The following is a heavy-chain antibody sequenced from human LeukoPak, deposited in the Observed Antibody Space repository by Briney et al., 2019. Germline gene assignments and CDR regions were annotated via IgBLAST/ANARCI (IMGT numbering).Heavy chain of an antibody. J-gene: IGHJ4*02. CDR3: ARTTGLSPTYYFDY. D-gene: IGHD3-9*01. V-gene: IGHV4-4*07. CDR2: IYTSGST. Sequence: PSETLSLTCTVSGGSISSYYWSWIRQPAGKGLEWIGRIYTSGSTDYNPSLKSRVTMSVDTSKNQFSLKLSSVTAADTAVYYCARTTGLSPTYYFDYWGQGTLVTVSS. CDR1: GGSISSYY.